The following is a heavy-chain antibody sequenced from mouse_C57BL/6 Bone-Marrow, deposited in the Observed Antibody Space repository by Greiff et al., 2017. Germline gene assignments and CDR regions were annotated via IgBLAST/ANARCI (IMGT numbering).Heavy chain of an antibody. CDR3: ATSYYGPYFDY. CDR1: GYTFTSYG. D-gene: IGHD1-2*01. J-gene: IGHJ2*01. CDR2: IYPRSGNT. Sequence: LVESGAELARPGASVKLSCKASGYTFTSYGISWVKQRTGQGLEWIGEIYPRSGNTYYNEKFKGKATLTADKSSSTAYMELRSLTSEDSAVYFCATSYYGPYFDYWGQGTTLTVSS. V-gene: IGHV1-81*01.